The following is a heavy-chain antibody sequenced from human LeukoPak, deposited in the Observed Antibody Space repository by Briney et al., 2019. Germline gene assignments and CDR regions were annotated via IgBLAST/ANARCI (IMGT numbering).Heavy chain of an antibody. J-gene: IGHJ6*02. Sequence: ASVKVSCKASGGTFSSYAISWVRQAPGQGLEWMGGIILIFGTANYAQKFQGRVTITADESTSTAYMELRSLRSEDTAVYYCARSNNYYYYGMDVWGQGTTVTVSS. CDR2: IILIFGTA. CDR3: ARSNNYYYYGMDV. V-gene: IGHV1-69*01. CDR1: GGTFSSYA.